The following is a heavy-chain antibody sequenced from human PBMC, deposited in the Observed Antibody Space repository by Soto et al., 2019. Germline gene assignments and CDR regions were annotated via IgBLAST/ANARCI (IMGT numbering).Heavy chain of an antibody. V-gene: IGHV1-46*03. Sequence: GASVKVSCKASGYTFTSYYMHWVRQAPGQGLEWMGIINPSGGSTSYAQKFQGRVTMTRDTSTSTVYMELSSLRSEDTAVYYCARGGHDYGDLSDAFDIWGQGTMVTVSS. CDR3: ARGGHDYGDLSDAFDI. CDR1: GYTFTSYY. J-gene: IGHJ3*02. D-gene: IGHD4-17*01. CDR2: INPSGGST.